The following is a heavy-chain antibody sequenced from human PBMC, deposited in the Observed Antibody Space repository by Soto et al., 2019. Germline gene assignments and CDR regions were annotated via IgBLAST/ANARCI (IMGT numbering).Heavy chain of an antibody. J-gene: IGHJ3*01. CDR2: MYYSGRT. Sequence: SETLSLTCTFSGGYISNYYWSWIRQPPGKGLEWIGYMYYSGRTNYNPSLKSRVTISVDTSKNQFSLKLSSVTAVVTAVYYCARVWGGAFDFWGQGTMVTVSS. CDR3: ARVWGGAFDF. CDR1: GGYISNYY. D-gene: IGHD3-10*01. V-gene: IGHV4-59*01.